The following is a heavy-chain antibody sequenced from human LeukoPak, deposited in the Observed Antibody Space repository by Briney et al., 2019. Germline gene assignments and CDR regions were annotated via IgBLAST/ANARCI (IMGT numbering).Heavy chain of an antibody. Sequence: SETLSLTCAVSGGSISSSNRWSWVRQPPGKGLEWIGEIYHSGSTNYNPSLKSRVTISVDKSKNQFSLKLSSVTAADTAVYYCARVMPFHSSSWSPTYYFDYWGQGTLVTVSS. CDR3: ARVMPFHSSSWSPTYYFDY. J-gene: IGHJ4*02. CDR2: IYHSGST. D-gene: IGHD6-13*01. V-gene: IGHV4-4*02. CDR1: GGSISSSNR.